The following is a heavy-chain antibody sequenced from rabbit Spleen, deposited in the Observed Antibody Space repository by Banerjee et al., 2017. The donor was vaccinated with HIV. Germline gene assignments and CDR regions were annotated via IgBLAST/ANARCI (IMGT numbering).Heavy chain of an antibody. CDR1: GFDFSTYY. CDR2: IHINSDRT. J-gene: IGHJ4*01. Sequence: EESGGGLVKPGETLTLTCTASGFDFSTYYMSWVCQAPGKGLELIALIHINSDRTWYASWAKGRFTISKTSSTTVTLEMTSLTDADTATHFCVKGGPSGGDGFDLWGPGTLVTVS. CDR3: VKGGPSGGDGFDL. V-gene: IGHV1S40*01. D-gene: IGHD3-1*01.